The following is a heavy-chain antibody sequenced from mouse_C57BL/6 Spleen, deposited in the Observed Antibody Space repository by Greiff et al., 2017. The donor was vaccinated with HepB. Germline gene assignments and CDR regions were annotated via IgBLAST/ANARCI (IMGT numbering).Heavy chain of an antibody. D-gene: IGHD1-1*01. CDR1: GYTFTNYW. CDR2: IYPGGGYT. J-gene: IGHJ1*03. CDR3: ARYGDWYFDV. V-gene: IGHV1-63*01. Sequence: VQLQQSGAELVRPGTSVKMSCKASGYTFTNYWIGWAKQRPGHGLEWIGDIYPGGGYTNYNEKFKGKATLTADKSSSTAYMQFSSLTSEDSAIYYYARYGDWYFDVWGTGTTVTVSS.